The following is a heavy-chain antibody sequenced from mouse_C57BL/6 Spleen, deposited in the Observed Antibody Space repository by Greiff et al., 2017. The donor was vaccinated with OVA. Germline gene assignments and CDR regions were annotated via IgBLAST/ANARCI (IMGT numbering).Heavy chain of an antibody. CDR3: ARRISSYILDY. V-gene: IGHV5-6*01. D-gene: IGHD1-1*01. CDR1: GFTFSSYG. CDR2: ISSGGSYT. J-gene: IGHJ2*01. Sequence: EVMLVESGGDLVKPGGSLKLSCAASGFTFSSYGMSWVRQTPDKRLEWVATISSGGSYTYYPDSVKGRFTISRDNAKNTLYLQMSSLKSEDTAMYYCARRISSYILDYWGQGTTLTVSS.